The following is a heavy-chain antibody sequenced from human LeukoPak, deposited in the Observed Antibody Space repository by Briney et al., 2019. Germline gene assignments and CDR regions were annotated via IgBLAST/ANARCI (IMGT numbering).Heavy chain of an antibody. CDR1: GYTFTGYY. Sequence: ASVKVSCKASGYTFTGYYMHWVRQAPGQGLEWMGWINPNSGGTNYAQKFQGRVTMTRDTSISTAYMELSRLRSDDTAVYYCARVRTAGCCSSTSCQGDYYYMDVWGKGTTVTVSS. V-gene: IGHV1-2*02. D-gene: IGHD2-2*01. J-gene: IGHJ6*03. CDR3: ARVRTAGCCSSTSCQGDYYYMDV. CDR2: INPNSGGT.